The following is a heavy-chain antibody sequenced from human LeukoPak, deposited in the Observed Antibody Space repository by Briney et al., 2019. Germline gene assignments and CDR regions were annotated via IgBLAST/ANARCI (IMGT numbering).Heavy chain of an antibody. CDR2: ISAYNGNT. CDR3: ARDGVLRFLEWLKEWGP. V-gene: IGHV1-18*01. Sequence: GASVKVSCKASGYTFTSYGISWVRQAPGQGLEWMGWISAYNGNTNYAQKLQGRVTMTTDTSTSTAYMELRSLRSDDTAVYYCARDGVLRFLEWLKEWGPWGQGTLVTVSS. J-gene: IGHJ5*02. D-gene: IGHD3-3*01. CDR1: GYTFTSYG.